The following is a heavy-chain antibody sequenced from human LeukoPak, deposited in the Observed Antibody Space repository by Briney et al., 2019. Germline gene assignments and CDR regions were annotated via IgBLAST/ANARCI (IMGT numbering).Heavy chain of an antibody. D-gene: IGHD5-24*01. J-gene: IGHJ4*02. V-gene: IGHV3-74*01. CDR1: GFTFSSYW. CDR3: ARVWARNIEMAQDLDY. Sequence: PGGSLRLSCAASGFTFSSYWMHWVRQAPGKGLVWVSRINSDGSSTSYADSVKGRFTISRDNAKNTLYLQMNSLRAEDTAVYYCARVWARNIEMAQDLDYWGQGTLVTVSS. CDR2: INSDGSST.